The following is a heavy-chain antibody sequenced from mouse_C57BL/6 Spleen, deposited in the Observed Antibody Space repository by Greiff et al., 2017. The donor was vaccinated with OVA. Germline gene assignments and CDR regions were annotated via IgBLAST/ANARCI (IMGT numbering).Heavy chain of an antibody. Sequence: QVQLQQPGAELVMPGASVKLSCKASGYTFTSYWMHWVKQRPGQGLEWIGEIDPSDSYTNYNQKFKGKSTLTVDKSSSTAYMQLSSLTSEDSAVYYCARWRGLVTTIWYFDVWGTGTTVTVSS. V-gene: IGHV1-69*01. CDR3: ARWRGLVTTIWYFDV. D-gene: IGHD2-3*01. CDR1: GYTFTSYW. CDR2: IDPSDSYT. J-gene: IGHJ1*03.